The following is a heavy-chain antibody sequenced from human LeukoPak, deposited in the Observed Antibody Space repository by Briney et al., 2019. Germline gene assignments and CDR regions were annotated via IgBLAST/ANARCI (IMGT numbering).Heavy chain of an antibody. CDR1: GGSISSYY. V-gene: IGHV4-59*01. CDR2: IYYSGST. CDR3: ARAEGYYYYMDV. J-gene: IGHJ6*03. Sequence: SETLSLTCTVSGGSISSYYWSWIRQPPGKGLEWIGYIYYSGSTNYNPSLKSRVTISVDTSKNQFSLKLSSVTAADTAVYYCARAEGYYYYMDVWGKGTTVTVSS.